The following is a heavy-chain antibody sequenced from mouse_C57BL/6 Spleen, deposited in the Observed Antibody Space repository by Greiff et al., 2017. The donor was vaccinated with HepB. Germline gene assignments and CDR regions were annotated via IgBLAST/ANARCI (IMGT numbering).Heavy chain of an antibody. CDR2: IDPSDSYT. CDR3: ARAELGYYYVDY. V-gene: IGHV1-69*01. J-gene: IGHJ2*01. CDR1: GYTFTSYW. Sequence: VQLQQPVAELVMPGASVKLSCTASGYTFTSYWMHWVKQRPGQGLEWIGEIDPSDSYTNYNQKFKGKSTLTVDKSSSTAYMQLSSLTSEDSAVYYCARAELGYYYVDYWGQGTTLTVSS. D-gene: IGHD3-3*01.